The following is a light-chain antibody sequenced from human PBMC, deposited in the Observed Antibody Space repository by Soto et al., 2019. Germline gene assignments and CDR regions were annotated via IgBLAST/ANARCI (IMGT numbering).Light chain of an antibody. Sequence: QSALTQPASVSGCPGQSITISCTGTSSDIGGYNYVSWYQQHPGKAPKLMIYEVSNRPSGVSNRFSGSKSGNTASLTISGLQAEDEADYYCTSYTSSSTNYVFGTGTKLTVL. CDR3: TSYTSSSTNYV. V-gene: IGLV2-14*01. CDR2: EVS. J-gene: IGLJ1*01. CDR1: SSDIGGYNY.